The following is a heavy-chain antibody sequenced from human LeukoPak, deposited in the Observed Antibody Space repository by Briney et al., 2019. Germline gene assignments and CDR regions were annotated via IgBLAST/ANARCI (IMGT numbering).Heavy chain of an antibody. CDR1: GFTFSDYY. J-gene: IGHJ5*02. CDR3: ARDLRCSSTSCYNWFDP. V-gene: IGHV3-11*06. Sequence: GGSLRLSCAASGFTFSDYYMSWIRQAPEKGLEWVSSISSGSSYIYYADSVKGRFTISRDNAKNSLYLQMNSLRAEDTAIYYCARDLRCSSTSCYNWFDPWGQGTLVTVSS. D-gene: IGHD2-2*01. CDR2: ISSGSSYI.